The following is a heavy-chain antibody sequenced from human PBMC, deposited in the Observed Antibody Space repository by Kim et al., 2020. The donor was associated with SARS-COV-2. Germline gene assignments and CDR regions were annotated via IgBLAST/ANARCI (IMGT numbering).Heavy chain of an antibody. J-gene: IGHJ4*02. D-gene: IGHD6-13*01. CDR2: INHSGST. CDR3: ARPGYSSSWFDY. V-gene: IGHV4-34*01. CDR1: GGSFSGYY. Sequence: SETLSLTCAVYGGSFSGYYWSWIRQPPGKGLEWIGEINHSGSTNYNPSLKSRVTISVDTSKNQFSLKLSSVTAADTAVYYCARPGYSSSWFDYWGQGTLVTVSS.